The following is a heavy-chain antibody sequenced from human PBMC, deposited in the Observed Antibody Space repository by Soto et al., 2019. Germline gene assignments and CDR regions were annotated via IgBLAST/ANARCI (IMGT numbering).Heavy chain of an antibody. Sequence: SETLSLTCTVSGGSISIGDYYWSWIRQPPGKGLEWIGYIYYSGSTYYNPSLKSRVTISVDTSKNQFSLKLSSVTAADTAVYYCARDLFESGSYDYWGQGTLVTVSS. D-gene: IGHD1-26*01. J-gene: IGHJ4*02. CDR3: ARDLFESGSYDY. CDR2: IYYSGST. CDR1: GGSISIGDYY. V-gene: IGHV4-30-4*01.